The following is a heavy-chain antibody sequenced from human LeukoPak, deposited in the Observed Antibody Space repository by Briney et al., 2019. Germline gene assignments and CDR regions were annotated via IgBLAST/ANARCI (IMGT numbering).Heavy chain of an antibody. CDR3: ARAGGVVVTAMYFDY. D-gene: IGHD2-21*02. J-gene: IGHJ4*02. CDR1: GFTFSSYA. V-gene: IGHV3-30-3*01. Sequence: GGSLRLSCAASGFTFSSYAMHWVRQAPGKGLEWVAVISYDGSNKYYADSVKGRFTISRDNSKNTLSLQMNSLRAEDTAVYYCARAGGVVVTAMYFDYWGQGTLVTVSS. CDR2: ISYDGSNK.